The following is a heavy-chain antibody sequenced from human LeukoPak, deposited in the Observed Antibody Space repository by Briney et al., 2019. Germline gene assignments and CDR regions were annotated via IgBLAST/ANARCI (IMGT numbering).Heavy chain of an antibody. V-gene: IGHV3-30*04. CDR1: GFTFSSYA. D-gene: IGHD3-16*01. J-gene: IGHJ4*02. CDR2: ISYDGSNK. Sequence: GGSLRLSCAASGFTFSSYAMHWVRQAPGKGLEWVAVISYDGSNKYYADSVKGRFTISRDNSKNTLYLQMNNLRAEDTAVYYCARASLMDYWGQGTLVTASS. CDR3: ARASLMDY.